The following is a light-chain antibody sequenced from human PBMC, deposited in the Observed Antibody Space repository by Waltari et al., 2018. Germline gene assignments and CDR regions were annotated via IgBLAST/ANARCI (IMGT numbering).Light chain of an antibody. CDR1: QSVGTN. CDR3: QQYTDWQYT. V-gene: IGKV3-15*01. Sequence: DIAMTQSPATLSVSPGERATLSCRASQSVGTNLVWYQQKPGQAPRLLIFHASIRATGIAARFSGSGSGTEFTLTISSLQSEDFAVYYCQQYTDWQYTFGQGTKLEIK. J-gene: IGKJ2*01. CDR2: HAS.